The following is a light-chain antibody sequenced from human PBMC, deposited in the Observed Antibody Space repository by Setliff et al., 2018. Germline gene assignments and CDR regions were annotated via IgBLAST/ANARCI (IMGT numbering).Light chain of an antibody. CDR1: NSNIGAGYA. CDR3: QSFDSSLRGSV. CDR2: NNN. J-gene: IGLJ2*01. V-gene: IGLV1-40*01. Sequence: QSALVQPPSVSGAPGQRVTISCTGSNSNIGAGYAVHWYQQLPGTAPKVLIYNNNNRPSGVPDRFSGSKSGTLTSLAITGLQAEDEADYYCQSFDSSLRGSVFGGGTKVTVL.